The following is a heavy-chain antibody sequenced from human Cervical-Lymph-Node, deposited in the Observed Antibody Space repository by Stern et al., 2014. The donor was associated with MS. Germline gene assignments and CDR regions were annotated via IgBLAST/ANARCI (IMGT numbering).Heavy chain of an antibody. Sequence: QVQLVQSGAEVKKPGASVKVSCKASGYTFTSYAMHWVRQAPGQRLEWMGWINAGNGNTKYSQKFQGRVTITRDTSASTAYMEPSSLRSEDTAVYYCARGGSGSSNRFMDVWGQGTTVTVSS. J-gene: IGHJ6*02. CDR3: ARGGSGSSNRFMDV. CDR1: GYTFTSYA. CDR2: INAGNGNT. D-gene: IGHD6-19*01. V-gene: IGHV1-3*01.